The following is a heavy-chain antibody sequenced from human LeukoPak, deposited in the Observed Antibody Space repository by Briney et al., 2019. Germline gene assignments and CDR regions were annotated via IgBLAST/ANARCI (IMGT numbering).Heavy chain of an antibody. D-gene: IGHD2-2*01. V-gene: IGHV1-2*02. CDR3: ARPAAYCSSTSCYFDP. CDR1: GYTFTGYY. J-gene: IGHJ5*02. CDR2: INPNSGGT. Sequence: ASVKVSCKASGYTFTGYYMHWVRQAPGQGLEWMGWINPNSGGTNYAQKFQGRVTMTRDTSISTAYMELSRLRSDDTAVYYCARPAAYCSSTSCYFDPWGQGTLVTVSS.